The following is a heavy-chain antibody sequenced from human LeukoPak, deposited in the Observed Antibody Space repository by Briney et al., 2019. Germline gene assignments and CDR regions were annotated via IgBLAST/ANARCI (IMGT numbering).Heavy chain of an antibody. CDR3: AKIGGTADFQH. CDR2: INHSGST. J-gene: IGHJ1*01. CDR1: GGSFSGYY. D-gene: IGHD2-21*02. V-gene: IGHV4-34*01. Sequence: PSETLSLTCAVYGGSFSGYYWSWIRQPPGKGLEWIGEINHSGSTNYNPSLKSRVTISVDTSKNQFSLKLSSVTAADTAVYYCAKIGGTADFQHWGQGTLVTVSS.